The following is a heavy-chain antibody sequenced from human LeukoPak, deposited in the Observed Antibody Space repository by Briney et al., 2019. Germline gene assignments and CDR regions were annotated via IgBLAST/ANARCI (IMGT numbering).Heavy chain of an antibody. V-gene: IGHV4-34*01. J-gene: IGHJ4*02. CDR3: SRESGPYSPFGH. Sequence: PSETLSLTCAVYGGSFSDYYWSCIRQPPGKGLEWIGEINHSGTTVYSPSLKSRLTISLDTSKNQFSLKLTSVTAADTAIYYCSRESGPYSPFGHWGQGILVTVTT. CDR1: GGSFSDYY. CDR2: INHSGTT. D-gene: IGHD1-26*01.